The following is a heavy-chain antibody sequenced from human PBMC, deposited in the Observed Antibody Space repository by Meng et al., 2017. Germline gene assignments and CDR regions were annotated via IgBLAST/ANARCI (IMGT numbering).Heavy chain of an antibody. CDR2: INHSGST. V-gene: IGHV4-34*01. CDR1: GGSFSGYY. D-gene: IGHD3-10*01. Sequence: QVQLQQCGAALLKPSETLSLTCRVYGGSFSGYYWSWIRQPPGKGLEWIGEINHSGSTNYNPSLKSRVTISVDTSKNQFSLKLSSVTAADTAVYYCARVVNKGGYLRVGYFDYWGQGTLVTVSS. J-gene: IGHJ4*02. CDR3: ARVVNKGGYLRVGYFDY.